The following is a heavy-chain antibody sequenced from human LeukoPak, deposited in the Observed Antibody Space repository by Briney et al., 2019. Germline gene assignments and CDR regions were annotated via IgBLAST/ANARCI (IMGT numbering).Heavy chain of an antibody. CDR1: GFTFDDYG. Sequence: GGSLRLSCAASGFTFDDYGMSWVRQAPGKGLEWVSGINWNGGSTGYADSVKGRFIISRDNAKNSLYLQMNSLRAEDTALYYCARGPAYYDSSGYYYDYWGQGTLVTVSS. CDR3: ARGPAYYDSSGYYYDY. CDR2: INWNGGST. V-gene: IGHV3-20*04. D-gene: IGHD3-22*01. J-gene: IGHJ4*02.